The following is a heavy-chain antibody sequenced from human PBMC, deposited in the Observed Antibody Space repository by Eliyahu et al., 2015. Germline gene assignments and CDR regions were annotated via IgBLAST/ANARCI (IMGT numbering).Heavy chain of an antibody. CDR2: ISSSSSYI. D-gene: IGHD2-2*01. J-gene: IGHJ4*02. CDR1: GFPFGSYS. V-gene: IGHV3-21*01. CDR3: ARDGADMPGNGYFDY. Sequence: EVQLVESGGGLVKPGGSLXLSCAASGFPFGSYSMNWXRQAPGKGLGWVSSISSSSSYIYYADSVKGRFTISRDNAKNSLYLQMNSLRAEDTAVYYCARDGADMPGNGYFDYWGQGTLVTVSS.